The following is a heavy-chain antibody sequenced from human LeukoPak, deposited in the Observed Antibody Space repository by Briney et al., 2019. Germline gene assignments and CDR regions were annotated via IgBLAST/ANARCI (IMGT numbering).Heavy chain of an antibody. CDR1: GFTFSSYA. Sequence: PGGSQRLSCAASGFTFSSYAMSWVRQAPGKGLEWVSAISGSGGSTYYADSVKGRFTISRDNSKNTLYLQMNSLRAEDTAVYYCAKSGTYDYGDYDVNDAFDIWGQGTMVTVSS. V-gene: IGHV3-23*01. D-gene: IGHD4-17*01. CDR2: ISGSGGST. CDR3: AKSGTYDYGDYDVNDAFDI. J-gene: IGHJ3*02.